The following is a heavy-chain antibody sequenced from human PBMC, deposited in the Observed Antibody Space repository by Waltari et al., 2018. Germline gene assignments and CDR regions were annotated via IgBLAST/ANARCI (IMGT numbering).Heavy chain of an antibody. CDR3: ASAQLTMARNLDL. CDR2: INSDGSTT. V-gene: IGHV3-74*01. D-gene: IGHD3-10*01. Sequence: EVQLVESGGGLVQPGGSLGLSCVTSGVTCSSYWMHWVGQVPGKGLVWVSRINSDGSTTSYADSLKGRFTISRDNAKNTLYLQMNSLSADDTSVYYCASAQLTMARNLDLWGRGTLVTVSS. CDR1: GVTCSSYW. J-gene: IGHJ2*01.